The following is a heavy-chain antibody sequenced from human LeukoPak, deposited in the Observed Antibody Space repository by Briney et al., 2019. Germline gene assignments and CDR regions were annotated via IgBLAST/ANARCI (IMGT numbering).Heavy chain of an antibody. Sequence: GGSLRLSCAASGFTFSGSAMHWVRQASGKGLEWVGRIRSKANSYATAYAASVKGRFTISRDDSKNTAYLQMNSLKTEDTAVYYCTRGWDSSGWYDDAFDIWGQGTMVTVSS. CDR3: TRGWDSSGWYDDAFDI. D-gene: IGHD6-19*01. CDR2: IRSKANSYAT. CDR1: GFTFSGSA. J-gene: IGHJ3*02. V-gene: IGHV3-73*01.